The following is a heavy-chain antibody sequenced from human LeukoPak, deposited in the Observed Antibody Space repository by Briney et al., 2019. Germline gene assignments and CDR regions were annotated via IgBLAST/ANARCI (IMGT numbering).Heavy chain of an antibody. CDR3: ARDLPDMDV. D-gene: IGHD5/OR15-5a*01. CDR2: ISSSGSTI. V-gene: IGHV3-48*03. CDR1: GFTLSSYA. J-gene: IGHJ6*03. Sequence: GGSLRLSCAASGFTLSSYAMNWVRQAPGKGLEWVSYISSSGSTIYYADSVKGRFTISRDNAKNSLYLQMNSLRAEDTAVYYCARDLPDMDVWGKGTTVTISS.